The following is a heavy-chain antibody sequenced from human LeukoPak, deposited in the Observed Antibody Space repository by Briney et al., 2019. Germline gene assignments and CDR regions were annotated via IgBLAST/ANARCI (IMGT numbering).Heavy chain of an antibody. V-gene: IGHV3-23*01. CDR1: GFTFSSFA. CDR2: VSDSDENT. J-gene: IGHJ4*02. D-gene: IGHD2-2*02. CDR3: AKARSLGATAAINY. Sequence: QPGGSLRLSCAASGFTFSSFAMNWVRQAPGKGLEWVSSVSDSDENTYYADSVKGRFTISRDNSRNTLFLQMDTLRAEDTAVYYCAKARSLGATAAINYWGQGTLVTVSS.